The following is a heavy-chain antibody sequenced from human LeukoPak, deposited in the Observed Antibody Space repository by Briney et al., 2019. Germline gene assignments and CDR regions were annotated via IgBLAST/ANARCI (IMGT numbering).Heavy chain of an antibody. V-gene: IGHV4-61*01. J-gene: IGHJ5*02. D-gene: IGHD6-19*01. Sequence: SETLSLTCTVSGGSVSSGSYYWSWIRQPPGKGLEWIGYVYYTGSTNYNPSLKSRVTISVDTSKNQFSLKLTSVTAADTAVYYCARSEVGVAGTDRWGQGTLVTVSS. CDR3: ARSEVGVAGTDR. CDR1: GGSVSSGSYY. CDR2: VYYTGST.